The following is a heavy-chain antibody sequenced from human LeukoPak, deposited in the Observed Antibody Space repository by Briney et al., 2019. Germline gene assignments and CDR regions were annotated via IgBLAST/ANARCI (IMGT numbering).Heavy chain of an antibody. Sequence: ASVKVSCKAAGYTFTSYGISWVRQAPGQGLEWMGWISAYNGNTNYAQKLQGRVTMTTDTSTSTAYMELRSLRSDDTAVYYCARDLLGYDFWSGYGPEGYWGQGTLVTVSS. J-gene: IGHJ4*02. CDR1: GYTFTSYG. CDR3: ARDLLGYDFWSGYGPEGY. V-gene: IGHV1-18*01. D-gene: IGHD3-3*01. CDR2: ISAYNGNT.